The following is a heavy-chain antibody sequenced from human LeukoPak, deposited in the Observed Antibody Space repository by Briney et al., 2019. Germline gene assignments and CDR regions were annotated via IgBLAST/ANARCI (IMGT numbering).Heavy chain of an antibody. CDR2: IYYSGST. D-gene: IGHD2-2*01. Sequence: PSETLSLTCTVSGGSISSYYWSWIRQPPGKGLEWIGYIYYSGSTNYNPSLKSRVTISVDTSKNQFSLKLSSVPAADTAVYYCARVSPPVVVPAARRYYYYYYMDVWGKGTTVTVSS. V-gene: IGHV4-59*01. CDR1: GGSISSYY. J-gene: IGHJ6*03. CDR3: ARVSPPVVVPAARRYYYYYYMDV.